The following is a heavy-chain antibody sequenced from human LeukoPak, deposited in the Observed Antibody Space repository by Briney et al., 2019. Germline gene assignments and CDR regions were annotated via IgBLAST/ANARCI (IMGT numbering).Heavy chain of an antibody. D-gene: IGHD3-22*01. Sequence: ASVKVSCKASGYTFTSYGISWVRQAPGQGLEWMGWISAYNGNTNYAQKLQGRVTMTTDTSTSTAYMELRSLRSDDTAVYYCARVLSGYYDSVIPYYFDYWGQGTLVTVSS. CDR2: ISAYNGNT. V-gene: IGHV1-18*01. CDR1: GYTFTSYG. CDR3: ARVLSGYYDSVIPYYFDY. J-gene: IGHJ4*02.